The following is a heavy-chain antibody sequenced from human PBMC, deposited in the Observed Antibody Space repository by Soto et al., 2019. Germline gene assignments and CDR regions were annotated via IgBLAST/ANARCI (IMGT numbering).Heavy chain of an antibody. CDR1: GYTFTSYG. CDR3: VRRHVSATGIDWFDP. V-gene: IGHV1-3*01. Sequence: SSVNVSCKASGYTFTSYGIHWVRQAPGQRLEWMGWINAANGDTKYSPKFQGRVTITRDTSASTAYMELSSLRFEDTAVYYCVRRHVSATGIDWFDPWGQGTLVTVSS. CDR2: INAANGDT. D-gene: IGHD6-13*01. J-gene: IGHJ5*02.